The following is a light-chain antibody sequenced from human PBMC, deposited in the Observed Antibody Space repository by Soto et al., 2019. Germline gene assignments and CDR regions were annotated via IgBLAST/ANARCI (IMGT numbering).Light chain of an antibody. Sequence: EIVMTQSPGTLSLSPGERATLSCRASQSVSSSQLAWYQQKPGQAPRLLIYGASTRATGIPARFSGGGSGTDFTLTISRMEPEDFAVDDCPQYGSSGTVGQGTKLEIK. CDR1: QSVSSSQ. CDR2: GAS. V-gene: IGKV3-20*01. CDR3: PQYGSSGT. J-gene: IGKJ1*01.